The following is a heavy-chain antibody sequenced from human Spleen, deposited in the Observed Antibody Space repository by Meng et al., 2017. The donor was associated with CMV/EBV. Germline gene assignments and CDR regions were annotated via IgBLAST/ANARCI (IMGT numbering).Heavy chain of an antibody. Sequence: LSLTCTVSGYSISSGYYWGWVRQPPGKGLEWVADIKCDGSEKYYVDSVKGRLTISRDNAKNSLYLQVNSLRAEDMTVYYCVRGGDYRYHFDYWGQGTLVTVSS. CDR1: GYSISSGYY. V-gene: IGHV3-52*01. CDR3: VRGGDYRYHFDY. CDR2: IKCDGSEK. D-gene: IGHD2-21*02. J-gene: IGHJ4*02.